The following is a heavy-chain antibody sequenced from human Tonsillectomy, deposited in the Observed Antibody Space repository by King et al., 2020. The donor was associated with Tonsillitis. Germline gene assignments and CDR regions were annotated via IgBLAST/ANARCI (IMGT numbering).Heavy chain of an antibody. J-gene: IGHJ4*02. D-gene: IGHD2-2*01. Sequence: VQLVASGGGLVQPGGSLRLSCAASGFTFSSYSLNWVRQAPGKGLEWISYISSTSSTIYYADSVKGRFTISRDNAKNSLFLQMNSLRDEDTAFYDGARRGDCSRGTGDPHDDGGKGTLVT. CDR3: ARRGDCSRGTGDPHDD. CDR1: GFTFSSYS. V-gene: IGHV3-48*02. CDR2: ISSTSSTI.